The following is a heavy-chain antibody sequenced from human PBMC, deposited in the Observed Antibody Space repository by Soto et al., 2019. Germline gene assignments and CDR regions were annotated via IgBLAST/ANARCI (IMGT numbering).Heavy chain of an antibody. D-gene: IGHD5-12*01. CDR3: ARGNRWLPVS. Sequence: QVQLVQSGAEVKKPGSSVKVSCKASGGTFSSYAITWVRQAPGQGLEWMGGVIPLFGTANYAKKFQGRVTITADESTSTAYMELRSLRSEDTAVYYFARGNRWLPVSWGQGTLVAVSS. J-gene: IGHJ4*02. CDR2: VIPLFGTA. V-gene: IGHV1-69*12. CDR1: GGTFSSYA.